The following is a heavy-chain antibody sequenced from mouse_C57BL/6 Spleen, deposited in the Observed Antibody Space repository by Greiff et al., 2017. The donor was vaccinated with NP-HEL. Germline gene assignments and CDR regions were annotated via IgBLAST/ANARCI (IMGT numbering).Heavy chain of an antibody. D-gene: IGHD1-1*01. CDR2: INPSNGGT. J-gene: IGHJ1*03. CDR3: AGYGSSYGYFDV. CDR1: GYTFTSYW. V-gene: IGHV1-53*01. Sequence: QVHVKQPGTELVKPGASVKLSCKASGYTFTSYWMHWVKQRPGQGLEWIGNINPSNGGTNYNEKFKSKATLTVDKSSSTAYMQLSSLTSEDSAVYYCAGYGSSYGYFDVWGTGTTVTVSS.